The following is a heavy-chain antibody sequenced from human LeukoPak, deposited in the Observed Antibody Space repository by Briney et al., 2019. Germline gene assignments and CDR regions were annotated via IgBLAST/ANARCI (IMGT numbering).Heavy chain of an antibody. CDR1: GGSISNYY. J-gene: IGHJ4*02. D-gene: IGHD6-13*01. V-gene: IGHV4-34*01. CDR3: ASGYSSSWYYFDY. CDR2: INHSGST. Sequence: SETLSLTCTVSGGSISNYYWSWIRQPPGKGLEWIGEINHSGSTNYNPSLKSRVTISVDTSKNQFSLKLSSVTAAGTAVYYCASGYSSSWYYFDYWGQGTLVTVSS.